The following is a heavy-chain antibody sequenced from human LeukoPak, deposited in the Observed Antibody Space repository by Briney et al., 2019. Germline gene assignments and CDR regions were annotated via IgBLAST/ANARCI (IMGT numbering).Heavy chain of an antibody. J-gene: IGHJ4*02. CDR1: GFTFSSYA. CDR3: ARDLTSGTALDY. Sequence: HPGGSLRLSCAASGFTFSSYAMHWVSQAPGKGLEWVAVISYDGSNKYYADSVKGRFTISRDNSKNTLYLQMNSLRAEDTAVYYCARDLTSGTALDYWGQGTLVTVSS. D-gene: IGHD1-26*01. CDR2: ISYDGSNK. V-gene: IGHV3-30-3*01.